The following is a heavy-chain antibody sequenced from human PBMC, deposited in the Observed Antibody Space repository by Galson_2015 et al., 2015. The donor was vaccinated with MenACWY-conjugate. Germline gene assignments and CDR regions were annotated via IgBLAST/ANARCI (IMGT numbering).Heavy chain of an antibody. J-gene: IGHJ6*02. CDR3: AEGGTGYYYYGMDV. CDR2: ISGSDYST. V-gene: IGHV3-23*01. Sequence: SLRLSCAASGFTFSSYAMSWVRQAPGKGLEWVSVISGSDYSTSYADSVKGRFSISRDNSKNTLFLQMNSLKGEDTAVYYCAEGGTGYYYYGMDVWGQGTTVTVSS. D-gene: IGHD1-1*01. CDR1: GFTFSSYA.